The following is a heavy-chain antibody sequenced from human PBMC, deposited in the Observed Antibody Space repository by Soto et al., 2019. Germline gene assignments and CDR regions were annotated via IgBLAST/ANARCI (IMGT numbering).Heavy chain of an antibody. CDR2: IIPIFGTA. V-gene: IGHV1-69*01. D-gene: IGHD5-12*01. CDR1: GGTSSSYA. J-gene: IGHJ6*02. Sequence: QVQLVQSGAEVKKPGSSVKVSCKASGGTSSSYAISWVRQAPGQGLEWMGGIIPIFGTANYAQKFQGRVTITADESTSTAYMELSSLRSEDTAVYYCARDEIRVDIVATVGMDVWGQGTTVTVSS. CDR3: ARDEIRVDIVATVGMDV.